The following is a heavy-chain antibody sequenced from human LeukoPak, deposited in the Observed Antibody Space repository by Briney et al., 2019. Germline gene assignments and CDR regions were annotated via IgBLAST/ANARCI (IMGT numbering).Heavy chain of an antibody. Sequence: GGSLRLSCAASGFTFSTSAMNWVRQAPGKGLEWVSGISGSGVTDYADSVKGRFTISKDNAKNSLYLQMNSLRAEDTAVYYCARDRYFSGSGSNDYWGQGTLVTVSP. D-gene: IGHD3-10*01. V-gene: IGHV3-23*01. J-gene: IGHJ4*02. CDR1: GFTFSTSA. CDR2: ISGSGVT. CDR3: ARDRYFSGSGSNDY.